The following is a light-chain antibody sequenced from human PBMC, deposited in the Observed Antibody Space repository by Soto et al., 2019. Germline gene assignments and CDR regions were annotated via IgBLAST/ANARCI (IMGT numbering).Light chain of an antibody. Sequence: EIVLTQSPATLSLSPGESATLSCKASQSVRTFLAWYQQKPGQTPRLLIYDASKRATGIPARFSGSGSGTDFTLTISSLEPEDFAVYYCQQRSNWPPALSFGGGTQGEI. J-gene: IGKJ4*01. V-gene: IGKV3-11*01. CDR2: DAS. CDR1: QSVRTF. CDR3: QQRSNWPPALS.